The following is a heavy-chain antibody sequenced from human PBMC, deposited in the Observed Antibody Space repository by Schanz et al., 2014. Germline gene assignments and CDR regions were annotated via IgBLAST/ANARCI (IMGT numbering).Heavy chain of an antibody. CDR2: IYASGAT. D-gene: IGHD3-9*01. CDR1: GFTFSDYY. Sequence: EVHLVESGGGLVKRGGSLRLSCAASGFTFSDYYMNWVRQVPGKGLEWVSTIYASGATYYADSVKRRFTISRDISKNTLHLQVTSLRAEDTAIYYCARDSGPYYDKSMDVWGQGTTVAVSS. J-gene: IGHJ6*02. V-gene: IGHV3-66*01. CDR3: ARDSGPYYDKSMDV.